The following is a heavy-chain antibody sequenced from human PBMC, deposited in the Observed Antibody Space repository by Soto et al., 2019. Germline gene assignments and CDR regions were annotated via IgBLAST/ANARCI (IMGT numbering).Heavy chain of an antibody. V-gene: IGHV3-66*01. D-gene: IGHD3-22*01. CDR1: GFAVSSNF. CDR3: ARATMIGLLSS. CDR2: IYSGGST. J-gene: IGHJ5*02. Sequence: PGGSLSLSCAASGFAVSSNFMSWVRQAPGKGLEWVSVIYSGGSTYYADSVKGRFTISRDNSENTLYLQMNSLRAEDTAIYYCARATMIGLLSSWGQGTLVTVSS.